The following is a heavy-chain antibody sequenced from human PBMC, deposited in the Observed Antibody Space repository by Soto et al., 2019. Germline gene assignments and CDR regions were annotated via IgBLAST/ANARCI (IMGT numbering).Heavy chain of an antibody. V-gene: IGHV1-69*13. J-gene: IGHJ4*02. Sequence: ASVKVSCKASGGTFSSYAISWERQAPGQGLEWMGGIIPIFGTANYAQKFQGRVTITADESTSTAYMELRSLRSDDTAVYYCARAVGPPTYSSGWLTDYWGQGTLVTVSS. CDR3: ARAVGPPTYSSGWLTDY. D-gene: IGHD6-19*01. CDR2: IIPIFGTA. CDR1: GGTFSSYA.